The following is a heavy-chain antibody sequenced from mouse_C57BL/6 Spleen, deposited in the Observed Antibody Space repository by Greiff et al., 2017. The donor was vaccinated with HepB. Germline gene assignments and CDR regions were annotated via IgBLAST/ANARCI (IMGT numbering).Heavy chain of an antibody. CDR2: INPNNGGT. CDR3: AKTGTGFAY. CDR1: GYTFTDYY. D-gene: IGHD4-1*01. V-gene: IGHV1-26*01. J-gene: IGHJ3*01. Sequence: EVQLQQSGPELVKPGASVKISCKASGYTFTDYYMNWVKQSHGKSLEWIGDINPNNGGTSYNQKFKGKATLTVDKSSSTAYMELRSLTSEDSAVYYGAKTGTGFAYWGQGTLVTVSA.